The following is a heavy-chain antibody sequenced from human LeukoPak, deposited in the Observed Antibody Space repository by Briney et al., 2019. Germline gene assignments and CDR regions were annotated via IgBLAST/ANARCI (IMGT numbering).Heavy chain of an antibody. V-gene: IGHV1-69*05. CDR1: GGTFSSYV. Sequence: SVKVSCKASGGTFSSYVISWVRQAPGQGLEWMGGLIPIFGTANYAQKFQGRVTITTDETTSTAYMELSSLRSEDTAVYYCARDTSYYNNPSKYRDTYFDYWGQGTLVTVSS. J-gene: IGHJ4*02. D-gene: IGHD3-16*02. CDR2: LIPIFGTA. CDR3: ARDTSYYNNPSKYRDTYFDY.